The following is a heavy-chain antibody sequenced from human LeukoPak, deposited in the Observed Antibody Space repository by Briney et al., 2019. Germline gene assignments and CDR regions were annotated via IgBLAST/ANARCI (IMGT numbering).Heavy chain of an antibody. CDR2: IKPDGSEG. CDR3: ARGLVVAANFDF. CDR1: GFTFSSYW. J-gene: IGHJ4*02. D-gene: IGHD2-2*01. Sequence: GGSLRLSCAASGFTFSSYWMSWVRQAPGKGPEWVANIKPDGSEGSYVDSVKGRFTISRDNAKNSLYLQMNGLRSEDTAVYYCARGLVVAANFDFWGQGTLVTVSS. V-gene: IGHV3-7*04.